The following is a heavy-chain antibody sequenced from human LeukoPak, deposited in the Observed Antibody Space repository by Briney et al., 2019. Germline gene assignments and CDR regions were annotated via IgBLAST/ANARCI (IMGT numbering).Heavy chain of an antibody. CDR3: ARGGQIFGVVTGFDY. D-gene: IGHD3-3*01. J-gene: IGHJ4*02. CDR1: GFTFSSYA. Sequence: GRSLRLSRAASGFTFSSYAMHWVRQAPGKGLEWVAVISYDGSNKYYADSVKGRFTISRDNSKNTLYLQMNSLRAEDTAVYYCARGGQIFGVVTGFDYWGQGTLVTVSS. CDR2: ISYDGSNK. V-gene: IGHV3-30-3*01.